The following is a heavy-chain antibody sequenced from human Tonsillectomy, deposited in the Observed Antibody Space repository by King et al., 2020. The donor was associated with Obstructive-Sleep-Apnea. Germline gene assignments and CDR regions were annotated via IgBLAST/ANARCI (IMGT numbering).Heavy chain of an antibody. CDR1: GFTFSSYD. D-gene: IGHD3-10*01. V-gene: IGHV3-13*01. J-gene: IGHJ4*02. CDR3: AREVSMVRGVIALDY. Sequence: AQLVQSGGGLVQPGGSLRLSCAASGFTFSSYDMHWVRQATGKGLEWVSAIVIVGDTYYPGSVKGRFTTSRENAKNSLSLQMNSLRAGDTALYYCAREVSMVRGVIALDYWGQGTLVTVSS. CDR2: IVIVGDT.